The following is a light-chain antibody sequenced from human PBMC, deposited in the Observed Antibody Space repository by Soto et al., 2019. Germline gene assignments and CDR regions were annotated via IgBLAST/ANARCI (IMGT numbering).Light chain of an antibody. CDR1: SSDVCGYNY. Sequence: QSALTQPASVSGSPGQSIAISCTGTSSDVCGYNYVSWYQQHPGKAPKLMIYEVSNRPSGVSNRFSGSKSGNTASLTISGLQAEDEADYYCSSYTSTSTLVLFGGGTKVTVL. J-gene: IGLJ2*01. CDR3: SSYTSTSTLVL. CDR2: EVS. V-gene: IGLV2-14*01.